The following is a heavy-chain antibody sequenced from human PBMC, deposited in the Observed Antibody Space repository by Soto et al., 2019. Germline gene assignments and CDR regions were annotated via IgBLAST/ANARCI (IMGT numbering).Heavy chain of an antibody. CDR1: GGSISSSSYY. CDR3: AREIYGSGSYYSYYYYMDV. CDR2: IYYSGST. D-gene: IGHD3-10*01. J-gene: IGHJ6*03. V-gene: IGHV4-39*07. Sequence: SETLSLTCTVSGGSISSSSYYWGWIRQPPGKGLEWIGSIYYSGSTNYNPSLKSRVTISVDTSKNQFSLKLSSVTAADTAVYYCAREIYGSGSYYSYYYYMDVWGKGTTVTVSS.